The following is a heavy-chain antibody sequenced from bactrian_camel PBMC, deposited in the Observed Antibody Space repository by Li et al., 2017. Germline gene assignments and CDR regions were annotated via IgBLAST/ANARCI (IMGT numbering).Heavy chain of an antibody. CDR2: IFRDGNT. D-gene: IGHD7*01. CDR1: GYTFNTY. J-gene: IGHJ4*01. Sequence: HVQLVESGGGSALAGGSVRHSCAASGYTFNTYSWFRKAPGQEREGVAAIFRDGNTNYADSAKGRFTISKDNAKNTLYLQMNSLTPEDSAIYYCVAAPRYSTSCVEPLRTVWNYWGQGTQVTVS. V-gene: IGHV3S55*01. CDR3: VAAPRYSTSCVEPLRTVWNY.